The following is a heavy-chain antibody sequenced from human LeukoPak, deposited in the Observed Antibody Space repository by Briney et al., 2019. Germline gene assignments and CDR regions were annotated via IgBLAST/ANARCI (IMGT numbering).Heavy chain of an antibody. V-gene: IGHV1-69*02. J-gene: IGHJ5*02. Sequence: SVKVSCKASGGTFSSYTISWVRQAPGQGLEWMGRIIPILGIANYAQKFQGRVTVTADKSTSTAYMELSSLRSEDTAVYYCARGGYSSSSYWFDPWGQGTLVTISS. D-gene: IGHD6-6*01. CDR3: ARGGYSSSSYWFDP. CDR2: IIPILGIA. CDR1: GGTFSSYT.